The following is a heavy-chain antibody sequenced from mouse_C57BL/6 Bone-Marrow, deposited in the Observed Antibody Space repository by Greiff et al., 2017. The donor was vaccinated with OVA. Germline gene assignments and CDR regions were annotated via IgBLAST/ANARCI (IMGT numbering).Heavy chain of an antibody. Sequence: VKLQESGAELVRPGTSVKVSCKASGYAFTNYLIEWVKQRPGQGLEWIGVINPGSGGTNYNEKFKGKATLTADKSSSTAYMQLSSLTSEDSAVYFCARAYDYDLFAYWGQGTLVTVSA. CDR2: INPGSGGT. CDR1: GYAFTNYL. D-gene: IGHD2-4*01. V-gene: IGHV1-54*01. CDR3: ARAYDYDLFAY. J-gene: IGHJ3*01.